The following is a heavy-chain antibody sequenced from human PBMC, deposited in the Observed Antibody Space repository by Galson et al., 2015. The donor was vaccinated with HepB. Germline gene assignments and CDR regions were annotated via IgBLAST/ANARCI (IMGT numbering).Heavy chain of an antibody. CDR1: GFTFSSYT. CDR3: ARVYFGSGSSSAYWYFDL. J-gene: IGHJ2*01. V-gene: IGHV3-48*02. CDR2: ISTDSSTI. D-gene: IGHD3-10*01. Sequence: SLRLSCAASGFTFSSYTMNWVRQAPGKGLEWLSYISTDSSTIYYAESVKGRFTISRDNAKNSLYLQMHSLRDEDTAVYYCARVYFGSGSSSAYWYFDLWGRGALVTVSS.